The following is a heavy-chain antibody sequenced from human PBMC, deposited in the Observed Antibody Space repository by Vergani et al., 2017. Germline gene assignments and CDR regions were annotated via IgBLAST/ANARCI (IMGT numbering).Heavy chain of an antibody. CDR2: IYSGGST. CDR1: GFTVSSNY. J-gene: IGHJ6*02. CDR3: ARDRVPRRRYIDYYYGMDV. V-gene: IGHV3-53*01. Sequence: EVQLVESGGGLIQPGGSLRLSCAASGFTVSSNYMSWVRQAPGKGLEWVSVIYSGGSTYYAASVKGRFTISRDNSKNTLYLQMNSLRAEDTAVYYCARDRVPRRRYIDYYYGMDVWGQGTTVTVSS. D-gene: IGHD1-1*01.